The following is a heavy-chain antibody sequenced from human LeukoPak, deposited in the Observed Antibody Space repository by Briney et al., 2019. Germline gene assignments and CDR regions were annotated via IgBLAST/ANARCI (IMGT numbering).Heavy chain of an antibody. CDR3: ARDPFGHNYFDY. V-gene: IGHV3-30*04. J-gene: IGHJ4*02. CDR1: GFTFSSYA. Sequence: GRSLRLSCAASGFTFSSYAMHWVRQAPGKGLEWVAVISYDGSNKYYADSVKGRFIISRDNSKNTLYLQMNSLRAEDTAVYYCARDPFGHNYFDYWGQGTLVTVSS. CDR2: ISYDGSNK. D-gene: IGHD3-10*01.